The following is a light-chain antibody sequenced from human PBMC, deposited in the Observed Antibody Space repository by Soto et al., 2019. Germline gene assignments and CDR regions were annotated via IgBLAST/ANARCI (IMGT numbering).Light chain of an antibody. CDR1: QSVSSIY. CDR3: QQYGSSTMYT. V-gene: IGKV3-20*01. J-gene: IGKJ2*01. Sequence: EIVLTQSPGTLSLSPGERATLSCRASQSVSSIYLAWYQQKPGQAPRLLIYGASSRATGIPDTFSGSGSGTDFTLTISRLEPEDFAVYYCQQYGSSTMYTFGQGTKVDIK. CDR2: GAS.